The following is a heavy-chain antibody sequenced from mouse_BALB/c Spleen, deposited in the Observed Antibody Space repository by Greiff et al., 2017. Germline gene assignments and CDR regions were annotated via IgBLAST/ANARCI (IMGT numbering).Heavy chain of an antibody. CDR3: ARDRGDYGSRWYFDV. CDR1: GYTFSSYG. J-gene: IGHJ1*01. D-gene: IGHD1-1*01. CDR2: INSNGGST. V-gene: IGHV5-6-3*01. Sequence: EVQLVESGGGLVQPGGSLKLSCAASGYTFSSYGMSWVRQTPDKRLELVATINSNGGSTYYPDSVKGRFTISRDNAKNTLYLQMSSLKSEDTAMYDCARDRGDYGSRWYFDVWGAGTTVTVSS.